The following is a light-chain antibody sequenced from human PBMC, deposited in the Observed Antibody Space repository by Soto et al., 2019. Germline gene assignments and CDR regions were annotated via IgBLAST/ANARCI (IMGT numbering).Light chain of an antibody. J-gene: IGKJ1*01. V-gene: IGKV1-5*03. CDR1: QTVSKF. Sequence: DIRMTQSPSSLSASVGDRVTIACRASQTVSKFVNWYQKKQGKVPTLLIFTTSTLHSGVPSRLSGSGYGTELTITISSMQNDDFATYYCQQYNSYPPTFGQGTKVDIK. CDR2: TTS. CDR3: QQYNSYPPT.